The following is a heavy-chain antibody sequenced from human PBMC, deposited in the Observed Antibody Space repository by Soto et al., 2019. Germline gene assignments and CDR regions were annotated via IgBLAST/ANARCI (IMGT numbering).Heavy chain of an antibody. Sequence: VQLVESGGGVVQPGRSLRLSCAASGFTFSDYAMHWVRQAPGKGLEWVAVVSHDGRNTHYADSVKGRFTISRDSSKNTVSMEMPSLRAEETGVYYCARGGRQGLVTSDFNYWGQGARVTVSS. J-gene: IGHJ4*02. CDR1: GFTFSDYA. D-gene: IGHD6-19*01. CDR3: ARGGRQGLVTSDFNY. CDR2: VSHDGRNT. V-gene: IGHV3-30*03.